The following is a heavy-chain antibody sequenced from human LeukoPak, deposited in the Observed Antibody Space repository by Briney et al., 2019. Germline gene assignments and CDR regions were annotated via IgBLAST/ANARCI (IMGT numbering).Heavy chain of an antibody. V-gene: IGHV4-59*01. D-gene: IGHD2-15*01. CDR2: IYYSGST. Sequence: SETLSLTCTVSGGSISSYYWSWIRQPPGKGLEWIGYIYYSGSTNYNPSLESRVTISVDTSKNQFSLKLSSVTAADTAVYYCAGISLYCSGGTCYPDRFDCWGQGTLVTVSS. CDR3: AGISLYCSGGTCYPDRFDC. CDR1: GGSISSYY. J-gene: IGHJ4*02.